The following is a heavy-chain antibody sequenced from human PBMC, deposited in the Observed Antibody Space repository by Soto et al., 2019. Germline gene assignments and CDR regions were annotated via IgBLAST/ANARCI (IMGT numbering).Heavy chain of an antibody. V-gene: IGHV4-30-4*01. J-gene: IGHJ6*02. CDR1: GGSISSDDYY. D-gene: IGHD4-4*01. CDR3: ARVRPTDYYYYYVMDV. Sequence: PSETLSLTCTVSGGSISSDDYYWSWIRQPPGKGLEWIGYIYYSGSTYYNPSLKSRVTISVDTSKNQFSLKLSSVTAADTAVYYCARVRPTDYYYYYVMDVWGQGTTVTVSS. CDR2: IYYSGST.